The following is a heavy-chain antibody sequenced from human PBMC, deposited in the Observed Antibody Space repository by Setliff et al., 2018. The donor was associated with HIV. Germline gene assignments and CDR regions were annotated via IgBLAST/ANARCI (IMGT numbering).Heavy chain of an antibody. Sequence: SVKVSCKASGGRFRTYAISWVRQAPGQGLEWMGGIIPMLGTANYARDFQGKVTITADKSTSTAYMGLSSLRSEDTAVYYCATNPEMATINYYYYYMGVWGKGTTVTVSS. J-gene: IGHJ6*03. CDR3: ATNPEMATINYYYYYMGV. CDR1: GGRFRTYA. V-gene: IGHV1-69*10. D-gene: IGHD5-12*01. CDR2: IIPMLGTA.